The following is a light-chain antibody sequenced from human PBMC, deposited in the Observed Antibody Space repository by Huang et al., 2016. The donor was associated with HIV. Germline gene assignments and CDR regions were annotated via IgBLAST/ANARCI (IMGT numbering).Light chain of an antibody. CDR3: QQYNSYPYT. Sequence: DIQMTQSPSTLSASIGDRVTITCRASQSISSWLAWYQQKVGNAPKLLIYTSSSLESVVPSRFSGSGSGTEFTLTISSLQPDDFATYYCQQYNSYPYTFGQGTKVEIK. J-gene: IGKJ2*01. V-gene: IGKV1-5*03. CDR1: QSISSW. CDR2: TSS.